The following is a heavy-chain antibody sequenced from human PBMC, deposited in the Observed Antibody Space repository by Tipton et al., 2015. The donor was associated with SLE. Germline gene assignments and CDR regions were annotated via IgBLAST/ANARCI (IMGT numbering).Heavy chain of an antibody. D-gene: IGHD6-13*01. Sequence: TLSLTCTVSGGSISSYYWSWIRQPAGKGLEWIGRIYTSGSTNYNPSLKSRVTMSVDTSKNQFSLRLSSVTAADTAVYYCARDPAATLFFQHWGQGTLVTVPS. CDR3: ARDPAATLFFQH. J-gene: IGHJ1*01. CDR1: GGSISSYY. V-gene: IGHV4-4*07. CDR2: IYTSGST.